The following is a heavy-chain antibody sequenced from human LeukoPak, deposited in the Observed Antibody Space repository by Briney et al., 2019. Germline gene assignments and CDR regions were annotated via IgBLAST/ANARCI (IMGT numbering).Heavy chain of an antibody. CDR2: ISSSSSTI. V-gene: IGHV3-48*02. Sequence: QPGGSLRLSCAASGFTFSSYSMNWVRQAPGKGLEWVSYISSSSSTIYYADSVKGRFTISRDNAKNSLYLQMNSLRDEDTAVYYCAREQDSSGYYYNYFDYWGQGTLVTVSS. CDR3: AREQDSSGYYYNYFDY. CDR1: GFTFSSYS. D-gene: IGHD3-22*01. J-gene: IGHJ4*02.